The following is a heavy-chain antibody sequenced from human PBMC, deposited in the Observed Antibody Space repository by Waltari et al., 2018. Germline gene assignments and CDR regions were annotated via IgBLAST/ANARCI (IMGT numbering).Heavy chain of an antibody. CDR2: ISYDGSNK. CDR3: AREGIQWLWVENAFDI. J-gene: IGHJ3*02. Sequence: QVQLVESGGGVVQPGRSLRLSCAASGFTFSSYAMHWVRQAPGKELEWVAVISYDGSNKYYADSVKGRFTISRDNSKNTLYLQMNSLRAEDTAVYYCAREGIQWLWVENAFDIWGQGTMVTVSS. CDR1: GFTFSSYA. D-gene: IGHD6-19*01. V-gene: IGHV3-30-3*01.